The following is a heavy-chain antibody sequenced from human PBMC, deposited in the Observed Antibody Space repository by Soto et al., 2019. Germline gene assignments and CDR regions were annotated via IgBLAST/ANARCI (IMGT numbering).Heavy chain of an antibody. J-gene: IGHJ3*02. D-gene: IGHD3-9*01. CDR3: AITLVYDDILTGRGAAFDI. CDR2: INHSGST. CDR1: GGSFSGYY. V-gene: IGHV4-34*01. Sequence: SETLSLTCAVYGGSFSGYYWSWIRQPPGKGLEWIGEINHSGSTNYNPSLKSRVTISVDTSKNQFSLKLSSVTAADTAVYYCAITLVYDDILTGRGAAFDIWGQGTMVTVSS.